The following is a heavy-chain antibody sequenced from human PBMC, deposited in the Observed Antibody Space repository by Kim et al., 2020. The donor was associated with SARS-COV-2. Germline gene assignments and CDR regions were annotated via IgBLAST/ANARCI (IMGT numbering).Heavy chain of an antibody. Sequence: GGSLRLSCAASGFTFSSYSMNWVRQAPGKGLEWVSYISSSSSTIYYADSVKGRFTISRDNAKNSLYLQMNSLRDEDTAVYYCARGERYSSSWATDYWGQGTLVTVSS. CDR2: ISSSSSTI. CDR1: GFTFSSYS. J-gene: IGHJ4*02. D-gene: IGHD6-13*01. V-gene: IGHV3-48*02. CDR3: ARGERYSSSWATDY.